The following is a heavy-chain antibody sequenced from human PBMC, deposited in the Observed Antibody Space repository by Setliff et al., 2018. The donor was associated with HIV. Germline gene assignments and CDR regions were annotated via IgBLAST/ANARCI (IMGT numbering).Heavy chain of an antibody. Sequence: PSETLSLTCTVSGASITSSYWTWIRQSPGRGLEYLGYIHYSGATNYNPSLKSRVTISLDTSRTQFSLRLSSVTAADTAVYYCARHSPNVGVRGDAFDIWGQGTVVTVSS. CDR1: GASITSSY. CDR3: ARHSPNVGVRGDAFDI. D-gene: IGHD2-8*01. CDR2: IHYSGAT. V-gene: IGHV4-59*08. J-gene: IGHJ3*02.